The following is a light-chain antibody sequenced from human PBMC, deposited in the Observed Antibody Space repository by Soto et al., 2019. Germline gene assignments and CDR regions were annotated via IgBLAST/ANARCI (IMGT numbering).Light chain of an antibody. CDR3: MQATRFPFT. Sequence: EIVMTQTPLSSPVTLGQPASISCRSSQFLVHSDGDTYLNWLHQRPGQPPRVLIYKVSNRLSGVPDRFSGSGAGTDFTMKISRVEAEDVGTYYCMQATRFPFTFGGGTKVDIK. V-gene: IGKV2-24*01. CDR2: KVS. CDR1: QFLVHSDGDTY. J-gene: IGKJ4*01.